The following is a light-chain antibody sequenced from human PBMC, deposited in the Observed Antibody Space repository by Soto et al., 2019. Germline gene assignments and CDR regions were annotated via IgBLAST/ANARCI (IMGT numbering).Light chain of an antibody. CDR3: CSYVGATTYV. J-gene: IGLJ1*01. CDR1: ASNIGGYNL. V-gene: IGLV2-23*01. CDR2: EGV. Sequence: QPVLTQPASVSGSPGQSITITCTGSASNIGGYNLVSWYQHHAGKAPKVIIYEGVKRPSGVSNRFSGFKSGTTASLTISGLQAEDEADYYCCSYVGATTYVFGSGTKVTVL.